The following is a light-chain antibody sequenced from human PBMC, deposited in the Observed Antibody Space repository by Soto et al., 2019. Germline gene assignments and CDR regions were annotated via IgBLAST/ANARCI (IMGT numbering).Light chain of an antibody. CDR3: QQLFDSPIT. CDR1: QVISTS. J-gene: IGKJ5*01. V-gene: IGKV1-9*01. CDR2: AAS. Sequence: DIQLTQSPSSLSPSIGESVTIICRASQVISTSLAWYQVKPGKAPKLLIYAASTLESGVPSRFSATVSGTEFSLTITSLQPEDFATYYCQQLFDSPITLGQGTRLEI.